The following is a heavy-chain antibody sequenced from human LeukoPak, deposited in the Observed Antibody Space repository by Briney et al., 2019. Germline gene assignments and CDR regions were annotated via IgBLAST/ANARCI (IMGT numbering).Heavy chain of an antibody. Sequence: ASVKVSRKASGYTFTSYYMHWVRQAPGQGLEWMGIINPSGGSTSYAQKFQGRVTMTRDTSTSTVYMELSSLRSEDTAVYFCASSPFDNVYDRRSHSRQNDYWGQGTLVTVSS. D-gene: IGHD3-22*01. CDR3: ASSPFDNVYDRRSHSRQNDY. CDR2: INPSGGST. V-gene: IGHV1-46*01. J-gene: IGHJ4*02. CDR1: GYTFTSYY.